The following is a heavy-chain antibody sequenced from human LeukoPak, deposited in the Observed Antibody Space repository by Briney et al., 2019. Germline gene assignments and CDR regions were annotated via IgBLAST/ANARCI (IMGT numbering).Heavy chain of an antibody. J-gene: IGHJ4*02. Sequence: ASVKVSCXASGYTFTSYDINWVRQATGQGLEWMGWMNPNSGNTGYAQKFQGRVTITRNTSISTAYMELSSLRSEDTAVYYCARGSQSGSFREYYFDYWGQGTLVTVSS. D-gene: IGHD1-26*01. CDR3: ARGSQSGSFREYYFDY. V-gene: IGHV1-8*03. CDR1: GYTFTSYD. CDR2: MNPNSGNT.